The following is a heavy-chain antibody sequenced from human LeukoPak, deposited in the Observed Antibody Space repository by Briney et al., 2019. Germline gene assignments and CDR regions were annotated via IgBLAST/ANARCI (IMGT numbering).Heavy chain of an antibody. D-gene: IGHD6-19*01. CDR1: GFPLTSDA. V-gene: IGHV3-23*01. J-gene: IGHJ5*02. CDR3: AKCSAPGYTSGRSNWSDP. CDR2: IRARNGTT. Sequence: RRSLRPSCAGSGFPLTSDAMNWVRQAPGKGLEWVASIRARNGTTQHAHSLKDRFTVSRDNSKNTHYLQMNSLRADDTAVYYCAKCSAPGYTSGRSNWSDPWGEGTLVAVSS.